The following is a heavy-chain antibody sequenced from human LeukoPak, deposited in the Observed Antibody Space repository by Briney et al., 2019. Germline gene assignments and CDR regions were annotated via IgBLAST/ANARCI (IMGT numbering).Heavy chain of an antibody. V-gene: IGHV3-48*04. CDR2: ISSSGSTI. CDR1: GFTFSSYS. CDR3: ARDPYSGSYGDYYYYMDV. D-gene: IGHD1-26*01. Sequence: GGSLRLSCAASGFTFSSYSMNWVRQAPGKGLEWVSYISSSGSTIYYADSVKGRFTISRDNAKNSLYLQMNSLRAEDTAVYYCARDPYSGSYGDYYYYMDVWGKGTTVTISS. J-gene: IGHJ6*03.